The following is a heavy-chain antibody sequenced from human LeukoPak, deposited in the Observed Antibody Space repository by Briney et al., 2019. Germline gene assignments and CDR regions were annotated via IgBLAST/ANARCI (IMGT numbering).Heavy chain of an antibody. CDR1: GYTFTSYY. D-gene: IGHD2-2*01. CDR2: INPSTGST. J-gene: IGHJ4*02. V-gene: IGHV1-46*01. Sequence: ASVKVSCKASGYTFTSYYLHWVRQAPGQGLEWMGIINPSTGSTTYTENFQGRVTMTRDMPTRTVYMELSSLRSEDTAVYYCARVPGYCSSTSCLDFDYWGQGTLVTVSS. CDR3: ARVPGYCSSTSCLDFDY.